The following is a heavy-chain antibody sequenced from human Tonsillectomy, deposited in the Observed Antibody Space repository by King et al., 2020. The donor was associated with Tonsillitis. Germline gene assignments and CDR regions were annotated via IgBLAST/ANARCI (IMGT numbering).Heavy chain of an antibody. CDR1: GFTFSSYG. J-gene: IGHJ6*02. V-gene: IGHV3-30*18. CDR3: AKVTSPWSYYYYGIDV. D-gene: IGHD3-3*01. CDR2: ISYDGSNK. Sequence: VQLVESGGGVVQPGRSLRLSCAASGFTFSSYGIHWVRQAPGKGLEWVAVISYDGSNKYYADSVKGRFTISRDNSKNTVYLQMNSLRAEDTAVYYCAKVTSPWSYYYYGIDVWGQGTTVTVSS.